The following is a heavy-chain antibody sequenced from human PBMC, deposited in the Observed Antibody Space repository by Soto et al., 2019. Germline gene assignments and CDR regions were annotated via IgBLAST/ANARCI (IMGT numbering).Heavy chain of an antibody. CDR1: GDSISSSY. Sequence: SETLSLTCTVSGDSISSSYWNWIRQAPGKGLEWIGYIDDTGSTNYNPSLKSRVTLSVDPSNNQYSSKLSSVTAADTAVYYCARGVLEWLLRDSYYYYMDVWGKGTTVTVSS. J-gene: IGHJ6*03. CDR3: ARGVLEWLLRDSYYYYMDV. V-gene: IGHV4-59*01. D-gene: IGHD3-3*01. CDR2: IDDTGST.